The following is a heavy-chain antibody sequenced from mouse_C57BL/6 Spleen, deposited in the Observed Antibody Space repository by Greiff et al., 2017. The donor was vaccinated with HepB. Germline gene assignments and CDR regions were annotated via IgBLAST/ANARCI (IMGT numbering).Heavy chain of an antibody. CDR2: IHPNSGST. D-gene: IGHD1-1*01. CDR1: GYTFTSYW. CDR3: ARLGYCSSYEAYYAMDY. J-gene: IGHJ4*01. V-gene: IGHV1-64*01. Sequence: QVQLQQPGAELVKPGASVKLSCKASGYTFTSYWMHWVKQRPGQGLEWIGMIHPNSGSTNYNEKFKSKATLTVDKSSSTAYMQLSSLTSEDSAVYYCARLGYCSSYEAYYAMDYWGQGTSVTVSS.